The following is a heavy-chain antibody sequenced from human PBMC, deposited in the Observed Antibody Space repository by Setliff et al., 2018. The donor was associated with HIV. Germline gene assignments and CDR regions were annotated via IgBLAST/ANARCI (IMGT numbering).Heavy chain of an antibody. CDR2: IKSRTDGGAT. J-gene: IGHJ3*02. CDR3: AKDGDYSNWDYDAFDI. CDR1: GFSFTDVW. Sequence: LRLSCAASGFSFTDVWMNWVRQAPGKGLEWVGRIKSRTDGGATDYAAPVKGRFSISRDDSKNTVDLQMNSLRAEDTAVYYCAKDGDYSNWDYDAFDIWGQGTMVTVSS. D-gene: IGHD1-7*01. V-gene: IGHV3-15*01.